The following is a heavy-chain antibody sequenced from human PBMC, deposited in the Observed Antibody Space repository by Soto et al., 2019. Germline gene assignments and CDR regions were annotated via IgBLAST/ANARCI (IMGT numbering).Heavy chain of an antibody. D-gene: IGHD6-13*01. J-gene: IGHJ4*02. Sequence: GGALILSCAASGFTFSTYEMNWVRQAPGKGLEWVSYISNSGDTIYYADSVKGRFTIFRDNAKNSLYLQMNSLRVEDTALYYCARDGSRFDYWGQGTLVTVSS. V-gene: IGHV3-48*03. CDR3: ARDGSRFDY. CDR1: GFTFSTYE. CDR2: ISNSGDTI.